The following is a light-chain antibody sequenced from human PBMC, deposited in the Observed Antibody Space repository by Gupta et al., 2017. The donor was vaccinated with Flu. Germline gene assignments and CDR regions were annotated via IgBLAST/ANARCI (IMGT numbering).Light chain of an antibody. CDR2: DTS. CDR3: LLSYSGASWV. J-gene: IGLJ3*02. CDR1: TGAVTSGHY. V-gene: IGLV7-46*01. Sequence: QAVVTQEPSLTVSPGGTVTLTCGSSTGAVTSGHYPYWFQQKPGQAPRLLIYDTSNKPSWTPARFSGSLLGGKAALTLSGAQPEEEAEYYCLLSYSGASWVFGGGTKLTVL.